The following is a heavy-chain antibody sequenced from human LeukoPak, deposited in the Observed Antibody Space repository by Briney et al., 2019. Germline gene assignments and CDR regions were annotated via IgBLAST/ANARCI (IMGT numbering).Heavy chain of an antibody. V-gene: IGHV1-69*04. CDR1: GGTFSSYA. CDR3: ARAAPFTAAGPFFDS. D-gene: IGHD6-13*01. J-gene: IGHJ4*02. Sequence: ASVKVSCKASGGTFSSYAISWVRQAPGQGLEWMGRIIPILGIANYAQKFQGRVTITADKSTSTAYMELSSLRSEDTAVYYCARAAPFTAAGPFFDSWGQGTLVTVSS. CDR2: IIPILGIA.